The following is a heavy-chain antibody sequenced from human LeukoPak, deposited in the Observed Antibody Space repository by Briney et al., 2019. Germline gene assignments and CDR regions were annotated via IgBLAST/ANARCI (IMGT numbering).Heavy chain of an antibody. D-gene: IGHD2-2*01. CDR3: ARDFVVPAATKPNYYYYYGMDV. V-gene: IGHV4-59*01. CDR2: IYYSGST. J-gene: IGHJ6*02. Sequence: SETLSLTCTVSGGSISSYYWSWIRQPPGKGLEWIGYIYYSGSTNYNPSLKSRVTISVDTSKNQSSLKLSSVTAADTAVYYCARDFVVPAATKPNYYYYYGMDVWGQGTTVTVSS. CDR1: GGSISSYY.